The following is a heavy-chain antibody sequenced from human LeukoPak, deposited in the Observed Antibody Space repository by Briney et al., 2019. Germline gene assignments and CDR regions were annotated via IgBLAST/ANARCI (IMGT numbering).Heavy chain of an antibody. CDR3: AKGEIPVLGGHAFDI. Sequence: GGSLRLSCEASGFTFGDYAMHWVRQSPGKGLEWVSLISWDGSTTHYVDSVKGRFISARDDSKNSLYLQMNSLRTEDTAVYYCAKGEIPVLGGHAFDIWGQGTMVTVSS. V-gene: IGHV3-43D*03. CDR2: ISWDGSTT. J-gene: IGHJ3*02. D-gene: IGHD1-26*01. CDR1: GFTFGDYA.